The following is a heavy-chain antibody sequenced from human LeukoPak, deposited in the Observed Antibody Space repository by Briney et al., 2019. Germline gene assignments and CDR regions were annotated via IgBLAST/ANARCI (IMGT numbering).Heavy chain of an antibody. J-gene: IGHJ3*01. CDR2: KSYSGRT. V-gene: IGHV4-59*13. CDR1: GASLSSNY. Sequence: KPSETLSLTCTVSGASLSSNYWSWIRQSPGKGLEWIGYKSYSGRTYYKPSLRSRVTISVDTSKNHSSLSLTSVTAADTAVYYCARLLDNDSSGDPDTFDVWGQGTMVTVSS. D-gene: IGHD3-22*01. CDR3: ARLLDNDSSGDPDTFDV.